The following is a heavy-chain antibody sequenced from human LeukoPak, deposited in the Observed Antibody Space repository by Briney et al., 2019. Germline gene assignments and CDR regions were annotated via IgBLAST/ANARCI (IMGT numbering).Heavy chain of an antibody. J-gene: IGHJ4*02. CDR2: MNPNSGNT. CDR3: ARISMVRGVILGPDY. Sequence: VASVKVSCKASGYTFTSYDINWVRQATGQGLEWMGWMNPNSGNTGYAQKFQGRVTMTTDTSTSTAYMELRSLRSDDTAVYYCARISMVRGVILGPDYWGQGTLVTVSS. CDR1: GYTFTSYD. V-gene: IGHV1-8*01. D-gene: IGHD3-10*01.